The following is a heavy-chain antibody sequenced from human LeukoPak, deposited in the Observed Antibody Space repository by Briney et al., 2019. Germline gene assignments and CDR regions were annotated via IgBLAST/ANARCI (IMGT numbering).Heavy chain of an antibody. V-gene: IGHV3-23*01. CDR3: AKDLVVPAATSDY. CDR1: GFTFSSYW. CDR2: ISGSGGST. D-gene: IGHD2-2*01. Sequence: GGSLRLSCAASGFTFSSYWMSWVRLAPGKGLEWVSAISGSGGSTYYADSVKGRFTISRDNSKNTLYLQMNSLRAEDTAVYYCAKDLVVPAATSDYWGQGTLVTVSS. J-gene: IGHJ4*02.